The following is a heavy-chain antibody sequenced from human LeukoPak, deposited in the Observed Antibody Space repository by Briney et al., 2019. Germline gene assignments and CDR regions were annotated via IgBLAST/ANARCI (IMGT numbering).Heavy chain of an antibody. J-gene: IGHJ4*02. CDR2: ISGSGGST. CDR1: GFTFSNYW. CDR3: ATTRVTMVRGVTKIYYFDY. V-gene: IGHV3-23*01. D-gene: IGHD3-10*01. Sequence: PGGSLRLSCAASGFTFSNYWMSWVRQAPGKGLEWVSAISGSGGSTYYADSVKGRFTISRDNSKNTLYLQMNSLRAEDTAVYYCATTRVTMVRGVTKIYYFDYWGQGTLVTVSS.